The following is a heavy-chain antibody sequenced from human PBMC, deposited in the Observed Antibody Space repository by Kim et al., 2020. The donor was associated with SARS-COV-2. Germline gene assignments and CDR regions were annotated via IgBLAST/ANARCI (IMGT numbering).Heavy chain of an antibody. CDR1: GFTFSSYA. CDR2: ISGSGGST. CDR3: AKDLLAAAGTQGWFDP. D-gene: IGHD6-13*01. J-gene: IGHJ5*02. Sequence: GGSLRLSCAASGFTFSSYAMSWVRQAPGKGLEWVSAISGSGGSTYYADSVKGRFTISRDNSKNTLYLQMNSLRAEDTAVYYCAKDLLAAAGTQGWFDPWAQGTLGTVAS. V-gene: IGHV3-23*01.